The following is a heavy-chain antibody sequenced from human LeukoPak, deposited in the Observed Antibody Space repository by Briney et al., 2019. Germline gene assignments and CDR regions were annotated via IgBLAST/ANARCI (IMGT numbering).Heavy chain of an antibody. Sequence: SETLSLTCAVYGGSFSGYYWSWIRQPPGKGLEWIGEINHSGSTNYNPSLKSRVTISVDTSKYQFSLKLSSVTAADTAVYYCARAGYSYGTQYAYWGQGTLVTVSS. CDR3: ARAGYSYGTQYAY. D-gene: IGHD5-18*01. CDR1: GGSFSGYY. CDR2: INHSGST. V-gene: IGHV4-34*01. J-gene: IGHJ4*02.